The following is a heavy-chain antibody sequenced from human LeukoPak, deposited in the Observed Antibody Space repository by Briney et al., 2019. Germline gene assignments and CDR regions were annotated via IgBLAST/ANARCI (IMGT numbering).Heavy chain of an antibody. CDR1: GFTFSAYD. J-gene: IGHJ6*04. CDR2: ISRDSTFV. CDR3: ARDDASTARASGMDV. Sequence: GGSLRLSCAASGFTFSAYDMNWIRQAPGKGLEWVSYISRDSTFVYYADSEKGRLTISRDNAKNSLYLQMESLRGEDTAVYYWARDDASTARASGMDVWGIGTTVTVSS. D-gene: IGHD6-6*01. V-gene: IGHV3-21*01.